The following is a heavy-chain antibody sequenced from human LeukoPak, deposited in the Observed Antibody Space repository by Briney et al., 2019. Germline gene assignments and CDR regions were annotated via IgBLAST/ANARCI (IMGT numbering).Heavy chain of an antibody. Sequence: GGSLRLSCAASGFTFSSFGMHWVRQAPGKGLEWVEVIWYDGSNKYYADSVKGRFTISRDNSKNTLYLQMNSLRAEDTAVYYCARDGMIIVRGVIRSSAFDYWGQGTLVTVSS. D-gene: IGHD3-10*01. CDR2: IWYDGSNK. CDR1: GFTFSSFG. V-gene: IGHV3-33*01. CDR3: ARDGMIIVRGVIRSSAFDY. J-gene: IGHJ4*02.